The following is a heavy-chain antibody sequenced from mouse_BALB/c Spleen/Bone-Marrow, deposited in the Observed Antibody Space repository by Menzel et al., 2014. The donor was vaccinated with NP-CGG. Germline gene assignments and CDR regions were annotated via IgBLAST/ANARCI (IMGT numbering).Heavy chain of an antibody. CDR3: ASGNYYAMDY. V-gene: IGHV5-6*01. Sequence: EVQLVESGGDLVKPGGSLKLSCAASGFTFSSYGMSWVRQTPDKRLEWVATISSGGSYTYYPDSVKGRFTISRGNAKNTLYLQMSSLKSEDTAMYYCASGNYYAMDYWGQGTSVTVSS. CDR1: GFTFSSYG. J-gene: IGHJ4*01. D-gene: IGHD1-1*01. CDR2: ISSGGSYT.